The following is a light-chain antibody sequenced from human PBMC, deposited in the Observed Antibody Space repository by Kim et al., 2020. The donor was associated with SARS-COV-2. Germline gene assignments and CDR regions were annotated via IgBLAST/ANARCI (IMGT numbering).Light chain of an antibody. CDR2: GAS. CDR1: QSVSSN. CDR3: QQYNNWPPFT. J-gene: IGKJ5*01. V-gene: IGKV3-15*01. Sequence: SPGERATLSCRASQSVSSNLAWYQQKPGQAPRLLIYGASTRATGIPARFSGSGSGTEFTLTISSLQSEDFAVYYCQQYNNWPPFTFGQVTRLEIK.